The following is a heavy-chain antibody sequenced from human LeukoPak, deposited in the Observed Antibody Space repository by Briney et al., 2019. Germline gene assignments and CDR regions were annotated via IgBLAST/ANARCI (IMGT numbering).Heavy chain of an antibody. Sequence: GASVKVSCKASGYTVTSYDINWVRQATGQALEWRGWMSPNSGNTGYAQKFQGKVTMTRKISISTAYIKLSSLRSEDTAVYYCARGRPTAIHYFDYWGQGTLVTVSS. CDR1: GYTVTSYD. V-gene: IGHV1-8*01. D-gene: IGHD2-21*02. CDR3: ARGRPTAIHYFDY. CDR2: MSPNSGNT. J-gene: IGHJ4*02.